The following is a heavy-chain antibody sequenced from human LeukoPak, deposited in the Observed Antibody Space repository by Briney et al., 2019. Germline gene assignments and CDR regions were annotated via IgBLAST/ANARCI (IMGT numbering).Heavy chain of an antibody. J-gene: IGHJ4*02. CDR3: ARDWYCSSTSCLYYFDY. V-gene: IGHV3-21*01. CDR1: GFTFSSYS. CDR2: ISSSSSYI. Sequence: GGSLRLSCAASGFTFSSYSMNWVRQAPGKGLEWVSSISSSSSYIYYADSVKGRFTISRDNAKNSLYLQMNSLRAEDTAVYYCARDWYCSSTSCLYYFDYWGQGTLVTVSS. D-gene: IGHD2-2*01.